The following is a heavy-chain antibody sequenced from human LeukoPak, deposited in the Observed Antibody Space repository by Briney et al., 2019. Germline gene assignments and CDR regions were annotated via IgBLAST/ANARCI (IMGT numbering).Heavy chain of an antibody. V-gene: IGHV3-53*01. D-gene: IGHD4/OR15-4a*01. Sequence: PGGSLRLSCAASGFTFSSHWMSWVRQAPGKGLKWVSFIYSDNTHYSDSVKGRFTISRDNSKNTLYLQMNNLRAEDTAVYYCARRAGAYSHPYDYWGQGTLVTVSS. CDR3: ARRAGAYSHPYDY. CDR2: IYSDNT. CDR1: GFTFSSHW. J-gene: IGHJ4*02.